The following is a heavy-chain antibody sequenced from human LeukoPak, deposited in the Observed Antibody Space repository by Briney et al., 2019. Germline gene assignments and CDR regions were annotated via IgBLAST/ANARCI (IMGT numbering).Heavy chain of an antibody. CDR1: GGSISSGGYY. V-gene: IGHV4-31*03. Sequence: SETLSLTCTVSGGSISSGGYYWSWIRQHPGKGLEWIGYIYYTRSTNYNPSLKSRVTISGDTSKNQFSLTLSSVTAADTAVYCCARDSGSASGTFHYWGQGTLVTVSS. CDR3: ARDSGSASGTFHY. CDR2: IYYTRST. J-gene: IGHJ4*02. D-gene: IGHD1/OR15-1a*01.